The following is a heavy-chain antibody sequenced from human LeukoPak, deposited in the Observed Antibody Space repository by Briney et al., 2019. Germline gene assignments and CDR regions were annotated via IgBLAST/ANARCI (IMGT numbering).Heavy chain of an antibody. CDR2: IGTAGDT. V-gene: IGHV3-13*01. D-gene: IGHD3-22*01. CDR1: GFTFSSYD. J-gene: IGHJ6*03. CDR3: ARGFYGDSSYYYYYMDV. Sequence: PGGSLRLSCAASGFTFSSYDMHWVRQATGKGLEWVSAIGTAGDTYYPGSVKGRFTIPRENAKNSLYLQMNSLRAGDTAVYYCARGFYGDSSYYYYYMDVRGKGTTVTVSS.